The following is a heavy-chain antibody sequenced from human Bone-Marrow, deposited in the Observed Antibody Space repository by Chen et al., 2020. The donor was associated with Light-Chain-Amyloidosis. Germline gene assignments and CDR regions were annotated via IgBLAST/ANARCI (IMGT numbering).Heavy chain of an antibody. CDR2: IYTSGST. D-gene: IGHD2-2*01. CDR3: ARGIVWYQLPIIQGNWFDP. J-gene: IGHJ5*02. V-gene: IGHV4-4*07. Sequence: QVQLQESGPGLVKPSETLFLTCTVSGGSISSYYWSWIRQPAGKGLEWIGRIYTSGSTNYNPSLKSRVTMSVDTSKNQFSLKLSSVTAADTAVYYCARGIVWYQLPIIQGNWFDPWGQGTLVTVSS. CDR1: GGSISSYY.